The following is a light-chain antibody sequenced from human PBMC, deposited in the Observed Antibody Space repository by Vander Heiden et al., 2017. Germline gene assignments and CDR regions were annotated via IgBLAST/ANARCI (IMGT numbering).Light chain of an antibody. CDR1: QSVLYSSNNKNN. CDR3: QQYYSNPPT. J-gene: IGKJ1*01. V-gene: IGKV4-1*01. CDR2: WAS. Sequence: DIVMTQSPDSLAVSLGERATINCKSSQSVLYSSNNKNNLAWYQQKPGQPPKLLIYWASTRESGVPDRFSGSGSGTDFTLTISSLQAEDVAVYYCQQYYSNPPTFGQGTKVEIK.